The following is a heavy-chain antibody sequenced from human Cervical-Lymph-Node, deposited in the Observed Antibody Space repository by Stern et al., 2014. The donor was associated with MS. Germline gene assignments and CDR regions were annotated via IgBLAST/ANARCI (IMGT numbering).Heavy chain of an antibody. CDR1: GDTFISYS. V-gene: IGHV1-69*01. D-gene: IGHD2-2*01. J-gene: IGHJ5*02. CDR2: ITPLFGTT. CDR3: ARGGVVPADTTWFDP. Sequence: QMQLVQSGAEVKRPGSSVKVSCKASGDTFISYSFSWVRQAPGQGLEWMGGITPLFGTTIYAQQLQGRVTITADESSSTVFLELTSLTSQDTALYYCARGGVVPADTTWFDPWGQGTPVTVSS.